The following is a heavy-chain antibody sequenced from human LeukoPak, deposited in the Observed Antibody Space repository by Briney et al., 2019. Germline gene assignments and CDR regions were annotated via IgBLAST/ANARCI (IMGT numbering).Heavy chain of an antibody. Sequence: GGSLRLSCAASGFTFSDYYMSWIRQAPGKGLEWVSYISSSGSTIYYADSVKGRFTISRDNAKNSLYLQMNSLRAEDTAVYYCAKAPPYYYDSSATITPFDYWGQGTLVTVSS. CDR2: ISSSGSTI. V-gene: IGHV3-11*01. D-gene: IGHD3-22*01. CDR3: AKAPPYYYDSSATITPFDY. CDR1: GFTFSDYY. J-gene: IGHJ4*02.